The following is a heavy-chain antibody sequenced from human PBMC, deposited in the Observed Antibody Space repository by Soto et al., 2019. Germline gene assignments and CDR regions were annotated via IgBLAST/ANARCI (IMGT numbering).Heavy chain of an antibody. CDR3: ARVPVRYYYYGMDV. CDR1: GDSITSYY. D-gene: IGHD3-10*01. J-gene: IGHJ6*04. Sequence: SETLSLTCTVSGDSITSYYWSWIRQPPGKGLEWIGHIYYSGSTTYNPSLKSRVTISIGTSKNQFSLNLASVTAADTAVYYCARVPVRYYYYGMDVRGKGTMVTGSS. V-gene: IGHV4-59*01. CDR2: IYYSGST.